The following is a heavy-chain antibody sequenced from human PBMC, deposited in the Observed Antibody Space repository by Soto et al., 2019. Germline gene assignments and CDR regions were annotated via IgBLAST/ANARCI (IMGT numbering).Heavy chain of an antibody. D-gene: IGHD3-3*01. Sequence: PGGSLRLSCAASGFTFSSYWMSWVRQAPGKGLEWVANIKQDGSEKYYVDSVKGRFTSSRDNAKNSLYLQMNSLRTEDTAVDYCARDNNFWSGPRFDYWGQGTLVTVSS. V-gene: IGHV3-7*03. CDR1: GFTFSSYW. CDR2: IKQDGSEK. CDR3: ARDNNFWSGPRFDY. J-gene: IGHJ4*02.